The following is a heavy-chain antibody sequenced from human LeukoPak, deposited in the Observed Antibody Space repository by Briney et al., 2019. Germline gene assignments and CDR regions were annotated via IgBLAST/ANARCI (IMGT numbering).Heavy chain of an antibody. V-gene: IGHV3-30*02. J-gene: IGHJ5*02. D-gene: IGHD3-10*01. CDR2: IRSDGNNK. CDR1: GFTFSNYA. Sequence: GGSLRLSCAASGFTFSNYAMHWVRQAPGKGLEWVAFIRSDGNNKYYADSVKGRFTISRDYSKNTLYLQMNSLRAEDTAVYYCARDRRLSFLNSGSYGFDPWGQGTLVTVSS. CDR3: ARDRRLSFLNSGSYGFDP.